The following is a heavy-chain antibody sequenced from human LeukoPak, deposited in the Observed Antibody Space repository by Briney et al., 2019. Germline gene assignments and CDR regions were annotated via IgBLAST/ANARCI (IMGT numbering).Heavy chain of an antibody. Sequence: GGSLRLSCAASGFIFSNYAMNWVRQAPGKGLEWVSDISTTGDSTYYTDSVKGRFTISRDNSKNTLSLQMNSLRAEDTAVYYCAKGGWFDHWGQGTLVTVSS. CDR1: GFIFSNYA. V-gene: IGHV3-23*01. J-gene: IGHJ5*02. CDR3: AKGGWFDH. CDR2: ISTTGDST.